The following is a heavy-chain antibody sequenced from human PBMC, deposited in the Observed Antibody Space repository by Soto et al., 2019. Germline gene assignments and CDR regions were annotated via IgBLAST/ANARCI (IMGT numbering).Heavy chain of an antibody. V-gene: IGHV3-30-3*01. CDR1: GFTFSSYA. CDR2: ISYDGSNK. D-gene: IGHD6-13*01. CDR3: ARDELLWVYGGSVGY. Sequence: PGGSLRVSCAASGFTFSSYAKHWVRQAPGKGLEWVAVISYDGSNKYYADSVKGRFTISRDNSKNTLYLQMNSLRAEDTAVYYSARDELLWVYGGSVGYWGQG. J-gene: IGHJ4*02.